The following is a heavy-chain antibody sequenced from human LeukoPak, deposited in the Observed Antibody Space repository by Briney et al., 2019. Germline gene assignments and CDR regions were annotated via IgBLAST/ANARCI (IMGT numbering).Heavy chain of an antibody. V-gene: IGHV4-34*01. D-gene: IGHD2-8*01. Sequence: PSETLSLTCAVYGGSFSGYYWSWIRQPPGEGLEWIGEINHSGSTNYNPSLKSRVTMSVHTSKNQFSLKLDSVTAADTAVYYCARFSNAHGVKFDYWGQGTLVTVSS. CDR2: INHSGST. J-gene: IGHJ4*02. CDR3: ARFSNAHGVKFDY. CDR1: GGSFSGYY.